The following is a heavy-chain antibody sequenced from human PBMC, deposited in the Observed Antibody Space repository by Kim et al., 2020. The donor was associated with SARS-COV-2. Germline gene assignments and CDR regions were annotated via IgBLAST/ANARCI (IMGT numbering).Heavy chain of an antibody. CDR2: IYYSGST. J-gene: IGHJ5*02. V-gene: IGHV4-39*01. D-gene: IGHD3-22*01. Sequence: SETLSLTCTVSGGSISSSSYYWGWIRQPPGKGLEWIGSIYYSGSTYYNPSLKSRVTISVDTSKNQFSLKLSSVTAADTAVYYCARLGDYYYDSSAHVWFDPWGQGTLVTVSS. CDR1: GGSISSSSYY. CDR3: ARLGDYYYDSSAHVWFDP.